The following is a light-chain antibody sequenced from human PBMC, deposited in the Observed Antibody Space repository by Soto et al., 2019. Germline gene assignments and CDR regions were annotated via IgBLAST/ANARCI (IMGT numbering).Light chain of an antibody. CDR1: ENIYGY. V-gene: IGKV1-5*03. CDR3: QHYKDLPS. Sequence: IEMTQSPNTLSASLGDIVIITCRSSENIYGYLAWYQQKPGKAPKLLIYEASSLESGVPSRFSGSGYGTEFTLTINGLLPEDFVTYYCQHYKDLPSFAQGTKVDIK. CDR2: EAS. J-gene: IGKJ1*01.